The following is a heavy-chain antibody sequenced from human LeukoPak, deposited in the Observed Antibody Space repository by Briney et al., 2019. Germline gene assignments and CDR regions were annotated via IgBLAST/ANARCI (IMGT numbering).Heavy chain of an antibody. V-gene: IGHV3-30*14. CDR3: ARGYSYGYFDY. CDR2: ISYDGSNK. Sequence: PGRSLRLSCAASGFTFSSYAMHWVRQAPGKGLEWVAVISYDGSNKYYADSVKGRFTISRDNSKNTLYLQMNSLRAEDTAVYYCARGYSYGYFDYWGQGTLVTVSS. J-gene: IGHJ4*02. D-gene: IGHD5-18*01. CDR1: GFTFSSYA.